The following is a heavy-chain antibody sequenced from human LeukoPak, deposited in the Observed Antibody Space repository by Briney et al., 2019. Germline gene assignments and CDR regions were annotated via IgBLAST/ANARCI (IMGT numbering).Heavy chain of an antibody. CDR2: IKQDGSEK. CDR1: GFTFSSYW. D-gene: IGHD6-13*01. CDR3: ARPKASYSSSWHAAEYFQH. V-gene: IGHV3-7*01. Sequence: GGSLRLSCAASGFTFSSYWMSWVRQAPGKGLEWVANIKQDGSEKYYVDSVKGRFTISRDNAKNSLYLQMNSLRAEDTAVYYCARPKASYSSSWHAAEYFQHWGQGTLVTVSS. J-gene: IGHJ1*01.